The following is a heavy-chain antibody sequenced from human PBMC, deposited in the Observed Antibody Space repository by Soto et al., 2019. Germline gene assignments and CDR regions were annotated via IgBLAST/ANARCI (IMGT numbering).Heavy chain of an antibody. V-gene: IGHV3-7*01. Sequence: EVQLVESGGGLVQPGGSLRLSCAASGFTFSNYWMNWVRQAPGKGLEWVANIREDGGEIYYVDSVKGRFTISRDNTKNSLYLHMNSLRAEDTAVYYCARGSDYGAHFQRWGQGTLVTVSS. J-gene: IGHJ1*01. CDR2: IREDGGEI. D-gene: IGHD4-17*01. CDR3: ARGSDYGAHFQR. CDR1: GFTFSNYW.